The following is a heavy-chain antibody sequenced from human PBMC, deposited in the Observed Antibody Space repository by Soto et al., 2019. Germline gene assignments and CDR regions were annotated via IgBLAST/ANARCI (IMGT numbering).Heavy chain of an antibody. CDR2: ISSSSSYI. D-gene: IGHD3-10*01. Sequence: GGSLRLSCAASGFTVSSNYMSWVRQAPGKGLEWVSSISSSSSYIYYADSVKGRFTISRDNAKNSLYLQMNSLRAEDTAVYYCARDGVTMVRGVFDYWGQGTLVTVSS. CDR1: GFTVSSNY. CDR3: ARDGVTMVRGVFDY. V-gene: IGHV3-21*01. J-gene: IGHJ4*02.